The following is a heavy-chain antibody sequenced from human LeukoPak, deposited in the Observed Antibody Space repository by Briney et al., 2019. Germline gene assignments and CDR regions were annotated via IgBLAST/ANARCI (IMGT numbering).Heavy chain of an antibody. Sequence: GASVKVSCKASGYTFTSYDINWVRQATGQGLEWMGWMNPNSGNTGYAQKFQGRVTMTRNTSISTAYMELSSLRSEDTAVYYCAREIAAAGTNWFDPWGQGTLVTVSS. CDR1: GYTFTSYD. CDR3: AREIAAAGTNWFDP. J-gene: IGHJ5*02. D-gene: IGHD6-13*01. CDR2: MNPNSGNT. V-gene: IGHV1-8*01.